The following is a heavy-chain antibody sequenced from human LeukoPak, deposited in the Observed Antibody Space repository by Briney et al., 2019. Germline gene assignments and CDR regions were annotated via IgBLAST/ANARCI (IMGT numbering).Heavy chain of an antibody. CDR1: GFTFSSYT. J-gene: IGHJ4*02. CDR3: AKARDIVATTWNHYLAY. Sequence: VGALRLSCAASGFTFSSYTMSWGRQAPGEGLEWGSAISVSVGSTDYADTVKGRFTISTDNSKNTLYLQTNSLRADDTAAYYNAKARDIVATTWNHYLAYWGQGTLVTVSS. D-gene: IGHD5-12*01. CDR2: ISVSVGST. V-gene: IGHV3-23*01.